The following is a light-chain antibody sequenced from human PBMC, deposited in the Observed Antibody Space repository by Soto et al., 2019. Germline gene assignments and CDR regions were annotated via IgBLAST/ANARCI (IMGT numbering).Light chain of an antibody. V-gene: IGKV1-27*01. J-gene: IGKJ5*01. CDR1: QDISNF. Sequence: DIQMTQTPSSLSASVGDRVTITCRASQDISNFLAWYQQKPGKVPKLLISAASTLQSGVPSRVSGSGSGTDFTLTITSLQSEDDSTYYCQKYSSVSTFGQGTRLEIK. CDR3: QKYSSVST. CDR2: AAS.